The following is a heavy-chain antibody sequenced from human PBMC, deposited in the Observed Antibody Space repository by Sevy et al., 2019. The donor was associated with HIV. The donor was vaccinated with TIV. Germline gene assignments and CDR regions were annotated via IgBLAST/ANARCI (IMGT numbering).Heavy chain of an antibody. CDR2: IYYSGST. CDR1: GGSISSGGYY. CDR3: ARDKVAAAGFHYYGMDV. D-gene: IGHD6-13*01. V-gene: IGHV4-31*03. J-gene: IGHJ6*02. Sequence: SETLSLTCTVSGGSISSGGYYWSWIRQHPGKGLEWIGYIYYSGSTYYNPSLKSRLTISVDTSKNQFSLKLSSVTAADTAVYYCARDKVAAAGFHYYGMDVWGQGTTVTVSS.